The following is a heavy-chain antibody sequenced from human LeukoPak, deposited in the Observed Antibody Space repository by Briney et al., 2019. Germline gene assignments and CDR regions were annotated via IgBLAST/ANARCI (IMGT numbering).Heavy chain of an antibody. Sequence: PGRSLRLSCAASGFTFDDYAMHWVRQAPGKGLEWVSGISWNSGSIGHADSVKGRFTISRDNAKNSQYLQMNSLRAEDTALYYCAKGSRDGGYSYGDNFDYWGQGTLVTVSS. CDR2: ISWNSGSI. CDR3: AKGSRDGGYSYGDNFDY. CDR1: GFTFDDYA. J-gene: IGHJ4*01. V-gene: IGHV3-9*01. D-gene: IGHD5-18*01.